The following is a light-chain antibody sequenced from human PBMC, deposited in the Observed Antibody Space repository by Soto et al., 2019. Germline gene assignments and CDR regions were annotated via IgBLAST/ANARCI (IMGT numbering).Light chain of an antibody. CDR2: EVR. Sequence: QSALTQPASVSGSPGQSITISCTGTSSDVGGYNYVSWYQQHPGKAPKLMIYEVRNRPSGVSNRFSGSKSGNTASLTISGLHAEDEADYYCSSYTSSSTLFGGGTKLTVL. CDR3: SSYTSSSTL. V-gene: IGLV2-14*01. CDR1: SSDVGGYNY. J-gene: IGLJ2*01.